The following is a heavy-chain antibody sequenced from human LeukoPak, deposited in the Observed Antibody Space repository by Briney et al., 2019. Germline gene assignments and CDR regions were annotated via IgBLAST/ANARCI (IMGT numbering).Heavy chain of an antibody. V-gene: IGHV3-11*03. CDR3: ARKLGGAQCGGDCFFDH. J-gene: IGHJ4*01. CDR1: GFMLNVYY. Sequence: GGPLRLSCEASGFMLNVYYMNWFRLAPGKGLEWLGYISSTGSYTTYADSVRGRFTISRDSAKNLLFLQMDNLRTEDTAVYYCARKLGGAQCGGDCFFDHWGQGTRVAVSS. D-gene: IGHD2-21*02. CDR2: ISSTGSYT.